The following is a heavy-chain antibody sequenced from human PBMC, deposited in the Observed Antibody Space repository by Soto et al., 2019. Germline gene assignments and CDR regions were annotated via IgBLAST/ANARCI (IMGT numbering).Heavy chain of an antibody. D-gene: IGHD3-3*01. V-gene: IGHV4-30-4*01. J-gene: IGHJ6*02. CDR1: GGSISSGDYY. Sequence: QVQLQESGPGLVKPSQTLSLTCTVSGGSISSGDYYWSWIRQPPGKGLEWIGYIYYSGSTYYNPSLKSRVTISVDTSKNQFSMKLSSVTAADTAVYYCASTYYDFWSASTQPYGMDVWGQGTTVTVSS. CDR3: ASTYYDFWSASTQPYGMDV. CDR2: IYYSGST.